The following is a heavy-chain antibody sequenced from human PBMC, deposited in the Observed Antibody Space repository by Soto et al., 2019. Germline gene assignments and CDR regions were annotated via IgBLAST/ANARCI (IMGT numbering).Heavy chain of an antibody. Sequence: EVQLVESGGGLVQPGESLRLSCAASGFTVSNYHMTWVRQAPGKGLEWVSAVYADGATSHADSVKDRFTVSRDNPRNTLILQMSGLRAEDTAVYSCARSGGGLDYWGQGTLVTVSS. CDR3: ARSGGGLDY. V-gene: IGHV3-66*01. D-gene: IGHD3-10*01. CDR1: GFTVSNYH. CDR2: VYADGAT. J-gene: IGHJ4*02.